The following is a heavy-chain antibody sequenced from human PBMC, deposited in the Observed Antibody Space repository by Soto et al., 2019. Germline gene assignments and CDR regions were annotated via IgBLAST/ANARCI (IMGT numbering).Heavy chain of an antibody. D-gene: IGHD3-3*01. J-gene: IGHJ5*02. CDR3: ARGPPRITIFGVVISTNNWFDP. V-gene: IGHV4-34*01. Sequence: SETLSLTCAVYGGSFSGYYWSWIRQPPGKGLVGIGEINHSGSTNYNPSLKSRVTISVDTSKNQFSLKLSSVTAADTAVYYCARGPPRITIFGVVISTNNWFDPWGQGTLVTVSS. CDR2: INHSGST. CDR1: GGSFSGYY.